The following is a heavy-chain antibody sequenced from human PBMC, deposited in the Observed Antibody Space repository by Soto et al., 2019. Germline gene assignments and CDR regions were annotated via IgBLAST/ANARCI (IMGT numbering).Heavy chain of an antibody. CDR1: GGSISSGGYY. V-gene: IGHV4-61*08. CDR2: IYYSGST. CDR3: ARDRWSSSGIWFDP. J-gene: IGHJ5*02. D-gene: IGHD6-6*01. Sequence: PSETLSLTCTVSGGSISSGGYYWSWIRQHPGKGLEWIGYIYYSGSTNYNPSLKSRVTISVDTSKNQFSLKLSSVTAADTAVYYCARDRWSSSGIWFDPWGQGTLVTVSS.